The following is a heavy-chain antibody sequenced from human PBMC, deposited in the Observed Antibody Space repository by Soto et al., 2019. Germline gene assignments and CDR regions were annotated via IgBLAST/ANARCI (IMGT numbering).Heavy chain of an antibody. Sequence: QVQLVQSGAEVKKPGASVKVSCKASGYTFTSYDINWVRQATGQGLEWMGWMNPNSGNTGYAQKFQGRVTMTRNTCISTAYMELSSLRSEVTAVYYCARAVWYRGPGGYYYYGMDVWGQGTTVTVSS. CDR1: GYTFTSYD. CDR3: ARAVWYRGPGGYYYYGMDV. CDR2: MNPNSGNT. V-gene: IGHV1-8*01. J-gene: IGHJ6*02. D-gene: IGHD6-13*01.